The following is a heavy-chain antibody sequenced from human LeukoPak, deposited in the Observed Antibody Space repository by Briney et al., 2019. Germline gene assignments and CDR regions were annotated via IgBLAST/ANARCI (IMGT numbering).Heavy chain of an antibody. CDR1: GFTVSSNY. CDR2: IYSGGST. D-gene: IGHD3-3*01. J-gene: IGHJ6*02. CDR3: ARAPGITIFGVVTQYYYYCYGMDV. V-gene: IGHV3-66*01. Sequence: SGGSLRLSCAASGFTVSSNYMSWVRQAPGKGLEWVSVIYSGGSTYYADSVKGRFTISRDNSKNTLYLQMNRLRAEDTAVYYCARAPGITIFGVVTQYYYYCYGMDVWGQGTTVTVSS.